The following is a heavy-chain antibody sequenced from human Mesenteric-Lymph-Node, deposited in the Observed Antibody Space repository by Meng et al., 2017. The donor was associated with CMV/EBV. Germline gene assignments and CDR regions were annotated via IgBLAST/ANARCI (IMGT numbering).Heavy chain of an antibody. CDR1: GGSISRSSYY. Sequence: SETLSLTCTVSGGSISRSSYYWAWIRQPPGKGLEWIGNIFYSGTTYYNPSLKSRVTISVDTSKNQFSLKLNSVTAADTAVYYCAGDGFCSGGSCRYYFDYWGQGTLVTVSS. CDR3: AGDGFCSGGSCRYYFDY. CDR2: IFYSGTT. J-gene: IGHJ4*02. D-gene: IGHD2-15*01. V-gene: IGHV4-39*07.